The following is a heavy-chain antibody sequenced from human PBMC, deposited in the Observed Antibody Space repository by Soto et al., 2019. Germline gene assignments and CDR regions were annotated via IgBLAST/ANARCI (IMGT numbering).Heavy chain of an antibody. D-gene: IGHD3-10*01. J-gene: IGHJ4*02. Sequence: EVQMLESGGGLVQPGGSLRLSCVASGFTFKNYDVRWVCQAPGKGLEWVSGISGSGGVTYYADSVKGRFTISRDNSKNTPYLHMHSLRANDTAVYYCAKNRQFMSYYESAGNYNNSGQGTLVTVSS. V-gene: IGHV3-23*01. CDR1: GFTFKNYD. CDR3: AKNRQFMSYYESAGNYNN. CDR2: ISGSGGVT.